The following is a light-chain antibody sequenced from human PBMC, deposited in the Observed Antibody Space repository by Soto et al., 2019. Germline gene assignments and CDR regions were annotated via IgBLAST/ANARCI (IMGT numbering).Light chain of an antibody. J-gene: IGLJ1*01. CDR2: NVS. Sequence: ALTQPASVSGSPGQSITISCTGTSSDIGAYNYVSWYQQHPGRAPKLMISNVSNRPSGVSNRFSGSKSGNTASLTISGLQTEDEADYFCSSYSGTSALYVFGAGTKLTVL. CDR3: SSYSGTSALYV. V-gene: IGLV2-14*03. CDR1: SSDIGAYNY.